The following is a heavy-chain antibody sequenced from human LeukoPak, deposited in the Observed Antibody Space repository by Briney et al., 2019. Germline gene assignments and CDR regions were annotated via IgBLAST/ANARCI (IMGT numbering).Heavy chain of an antibody. V-gene: IGHV3-23*01. CDR2: ISGSGGST. Sequence: PGGSLRLSWAASGFTFSSYAMSWVRQALGKGLEWVSAISGSGGSTYYADSVKGRFTISRDNSKNTLYLQMNSLRAEDTAVYYCAKGREVRYCSGGSCFDFDYWGQGTLVTVSS. D-gene: IGHD2-15*01. CDR1: GFTFSSYA. J-gene: IGHJ4*02. CDR3: AKGREVRYCSGGSCFDFDY.